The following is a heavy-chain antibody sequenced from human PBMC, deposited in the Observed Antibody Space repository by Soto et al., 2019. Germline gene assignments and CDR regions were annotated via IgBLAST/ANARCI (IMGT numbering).Heavy chain of an antibody. CDR2: INPSGGST. J-gene: IGHJ6*02. Sequence: GASVKVSCKASGYTFTSYYMHWVRQAPGQGLEWMGIINPSGGSTSYAQKFQGRVTMTRDTSTSTVYMELSSLRSEDTAVYYSARVRGIAGSYYYYGVDVWGQGTTVTVSS. D-gene: IGHD6-13*01. CDR3: ARVRGIAGSYYYYGVDV. V-gene: IGHV1-46*01. CDR1: GYTFTSYY.